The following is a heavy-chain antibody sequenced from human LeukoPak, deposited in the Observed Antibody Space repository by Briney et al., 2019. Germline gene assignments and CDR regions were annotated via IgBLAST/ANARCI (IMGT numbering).Heavy chain of an antibody. J-gene: IGHJ4*02. CDR3: ARGWYNFDY. CDR2: NNSGDRR. V-gene: IGHV3-53*01. CDR1: GFTVSSNY. D-gene: IGHD6-19*01. Sequence: GGSLRLSCAASGFTVSSNYMSWVRQAPGKGLEWVSGINNSGDRRFYADSVKGRFTISRDNSKNTLYLQMNSLRAEDTAVYYCARGWYNFDYWGQGTRVTVSS.